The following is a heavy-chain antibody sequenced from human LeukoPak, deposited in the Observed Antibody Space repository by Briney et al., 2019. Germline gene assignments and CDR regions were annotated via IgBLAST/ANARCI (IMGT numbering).Heavy chain of an antibody. CDR3: ARDSHGYPLDY. CDR2: INGDGTST. D-gene: IGHD5-18*01. Sequence: PGGSLRLSCAASGFTFSSYWMHWVRQAPGKGLVWVSRINGDGTSTTYADSVKGRFTFFRDNAKDTLSLQMNSLRAEDTAVYYCARDSHGYPLDYWGQGTLVTVSS. V-gene: IGHV3-74*01. J-gene: IGHJ4*02. CDR1: GFTFSSYW.